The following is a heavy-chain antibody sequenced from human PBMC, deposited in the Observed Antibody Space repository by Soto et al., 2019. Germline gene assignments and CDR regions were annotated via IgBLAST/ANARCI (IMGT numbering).Heavy chain of an antibody. CDR1: GFTFSSYG. J-gene: IGHJ6*02. CDR2: ISYDGSNK. D-gene: IGHD3-22*01. V-gene: IGHV3-30*18. Sequence: QVQLVESGGGVVQPGRSLRLSCAASGFTFSSYGMHWVRQAPGKGLEWVAVISYDGSNKYYADSVKGRFTISRDNYKNTLYLQMNSLRAEDTAVYYCAKDEAMIVTRPYYGMDVWGQGTTVTVSS. CDR3: AKDEAMIVTRPYYGMDV.